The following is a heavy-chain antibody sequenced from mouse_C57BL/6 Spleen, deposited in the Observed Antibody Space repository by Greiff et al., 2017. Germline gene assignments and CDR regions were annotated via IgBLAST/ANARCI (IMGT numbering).Heavy chain of an antibody. D-gene: IGHD4-1*01. Sequence: QVQLQQSGPELVKPGASVKISCKASGYSFTSYYIHWVKQRPGQGLEWIGWIYPGSGNTKYNEKFKGKATLTADTSSSTAYMQLSCLTSEDSAVYYCARSWTGCDYWGQGTTLTVSS. CDR2: IYPGSGNT. CDR1: GYSFTSYY. V-gene: IGHV1-66*01. CDR3: ARSWTGCDY. J-gene: IGHJ2*01.